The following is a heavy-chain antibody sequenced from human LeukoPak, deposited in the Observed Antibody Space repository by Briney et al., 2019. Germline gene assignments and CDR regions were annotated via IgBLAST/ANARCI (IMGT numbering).Heavy chain of an antibody. V-gene: IGHV3-23*01. CDR1: GFTFSSYA. CDR2: ISGSGGST. J-gene: IGHJ4*02. D-gene: IGHD2-15*01. CDR3: AKPSYCSGGSCYSYFDY. Sequence: GGSLRLSCAASGFTFSSYAMSWVRQAPGKGLEWVSAISGSGGSTYYADSVKGRFTISRDNSKNTLYLQMNSLRAKDTAVYYCAKPSYCSGGSCYSYFDYWGQGTLVTVSS.